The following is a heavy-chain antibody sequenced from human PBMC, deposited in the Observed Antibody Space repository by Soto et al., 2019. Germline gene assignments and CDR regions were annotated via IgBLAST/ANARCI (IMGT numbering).Heavy chain of an antibody. J-gene: IGHJ6*02. V-gene: IGHV1-69*13. CDR2: IIPIFGTA. Sequence: SVKVSCKASGGTFSSYAISWVRQAPGQGLEWMGGIIPIFGTANYAQKFQGRVTITADESTSTAYMELSSLRSEDTAVYYCARSYYDFWSGYYSYYYYYGTDVWGQGTTVTVSS. D-gene: IGHD3-3*01. CDR1: GGTFSSYA. CDR3: ARSYYDFWSGYYSYYYYYGTDV.